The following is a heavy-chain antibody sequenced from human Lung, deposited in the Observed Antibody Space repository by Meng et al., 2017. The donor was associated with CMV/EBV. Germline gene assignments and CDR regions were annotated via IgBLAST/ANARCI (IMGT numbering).Heavy chain of an antibody. CDR2: INPDSGGT. D-gene: IGHD3-22*01. CDR3: ARESDSSGSNGYSYY. J-gene: IGHJ4*02. V-gene: IGHV1-2*02. Sequence: ASVKVSCKASGYTFTDHYMHWVRQAPGQGLEWMGWINPDSGGTLYAHKFQGRVTVTRDTSISTAYMELSSLRSDDTAVYYCARESDSSGSNGYSYYWGQGXLVTVSS. CDR1: GYTFTDHY.